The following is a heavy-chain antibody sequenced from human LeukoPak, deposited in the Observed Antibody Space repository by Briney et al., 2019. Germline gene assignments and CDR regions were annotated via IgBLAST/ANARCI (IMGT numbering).Heavy chain of an antibody. CDR1: GGSVSSGSYY. CDR3: ARAPYDSSGYPIWFAFDI. J-gene: IGHJ3*02. CDR2: IYYSGST. Sequence: PSETLSLTCTVSGGSVSSGSYYWSWIRQPPGKGLEWIGYIYYSGSTNYNPSLKSRVTISVDTSKNQFSLKLSSVTAADTAVYYCARAPYDSSGYPIWFAFDIWAKGQWSPSLQ. V-gene: IGHV4-61*01. D-gene: IGHD3-22*01.